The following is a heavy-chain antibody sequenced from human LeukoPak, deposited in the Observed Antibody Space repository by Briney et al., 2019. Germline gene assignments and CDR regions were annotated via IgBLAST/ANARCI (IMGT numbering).Heavy chain of an antibody. CDR1: GFTFSGAW. CDR3: ARVSGPGMNEYFHL. CDR2: INNDGTTT. J-gene: IGHJ1*01. V-gene: IGHV3-74*01. D-gene: IGHD3-10*01. Sequence: PGGSLRLSCAASGFTFSGAWLHWVRQAPGKGLVWVSRINNDGTTTKYADSVKGRSTISRDNAKNTLYLQMSSLRAEDTAVYYCARVSGPGMNEYFHLWGQGTLVTVSS.